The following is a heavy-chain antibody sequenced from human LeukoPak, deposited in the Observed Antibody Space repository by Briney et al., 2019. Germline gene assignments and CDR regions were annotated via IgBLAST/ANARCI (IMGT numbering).Heavy chain of an antibody. D-gene: IGHD1-26*01. CDR3: SGFSGSHGGVYFDY. CDR1: GGSISSGGYY. Sequence: SETLSLTCTVSGGSISSGGYYWSWIRQHPGKGLEWIGYIYYSGSTYYNPSLKSRVTISVDTSKNQFSLKLSSVTAADTAVYYCSGFSGSHGGVYFDYWGQGTLVTVSS. V-gene: IGHV4-31*03. J-gene: IGHJ4*02. CDR2: IYYSGST.